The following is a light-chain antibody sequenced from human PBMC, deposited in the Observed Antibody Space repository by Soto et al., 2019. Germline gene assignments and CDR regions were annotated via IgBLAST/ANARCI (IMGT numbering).Light chain of an antibody. CDR3: HQRQSWPRT. V-gene: IGKV3-11*01. CDR1: QYVGTR. J-gene: IGKJ1*01. Sequence: EIVLTQSPATLSSSPGETATLSCRASQYVGTRLAWYQHKPGQAPRLLIYSTSNRATGIPARFSGSGSGTDFTLTISSLAPEDFAIYYCHQRQSWPRTFGQGTKVDIK. CDR2: STS.